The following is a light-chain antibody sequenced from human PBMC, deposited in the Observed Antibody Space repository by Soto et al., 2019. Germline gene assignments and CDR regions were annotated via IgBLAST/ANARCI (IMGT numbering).Light chain of an antibody. V-gene: IGKV3-20*01. CDR1: QSVSSSY. CDR3: QPYGSSPPWT. Sequence: EIVLTQSPGTLSSSPGERATLSCRASQSVSSSYLAWYQQKPGQAPRLLIYGASSRATGIPDRFSGSGSGTDFTLTISRLEPEDFAVYYCQPYGSSPPWTFGQGTKVEIK. J-gene: IGKJ1*01. CDR2: GAS.